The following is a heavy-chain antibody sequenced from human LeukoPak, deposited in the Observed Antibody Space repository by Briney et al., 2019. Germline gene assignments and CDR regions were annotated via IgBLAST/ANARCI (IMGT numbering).Heavy chain of an antibody. J-gene: IGHJ5*02. Sequence: GASVKVSCKASGGTFSSYAISWVRRAPGQGLEWMGGMIPNFGTANYAQKFQGRVTITADKSTSTAYMELSSLRSEDTAVYYCARDPPNYYGSGSYHNWFDPWGQGTLVTVSS. CDR2: MIPNFGTA. D-gene: IGHD3-10*01. V-gene: IGHV1-69*06. CDR3: ARDPPNYYGSGSYHNWFDP. CDR1: GGTFSSYA.